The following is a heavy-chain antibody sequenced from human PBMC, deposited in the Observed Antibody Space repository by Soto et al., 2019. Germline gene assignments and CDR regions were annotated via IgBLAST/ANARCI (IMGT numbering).Heavy chain of an antibody. CDR1: GGSFSGYY. CDR3: ARVMTYDYVWGRYHLFDY. D-gene: IGHD3-16*02. CDR2: IKHSGST. J-gene: IGHJ4*02. Sequence: QVQLQQWGAGLLKPSETLSLTCAVYGGSFSGYYWSWIRQPPGKGLEWIGEIKHSGSTNYNPSLKSRATRSVDTSKNQFSRKRRAVTAADTAVYYGARVMTYDYVWGRYHLFDYWGQGTLVTVSS. V-gene: IGHV4-34*01.